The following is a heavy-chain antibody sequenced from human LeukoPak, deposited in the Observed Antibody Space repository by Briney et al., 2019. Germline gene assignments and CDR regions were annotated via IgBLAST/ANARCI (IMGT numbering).Heavy chain of an antibody. CDR2: IWYDGSNK. Sequence: GGSLRLSCAASGFTFSSYGMHWVRQAPGKGLEWVAVIWYDGSNKCYADSVKGRFTISRDNSKNTLYLQMNSLRAEDTAVYYCAKEHRGSGWYSYGVSYYFDYWGQGTLVTVSS. D-gene: IGHD6-19*01. J-gene: IGHJ4*02. CDR3: AKEHRGSGWYSYGVSYYFDY. CDR1: GFTFSSYG. V-gene: IGHV3-30*02.